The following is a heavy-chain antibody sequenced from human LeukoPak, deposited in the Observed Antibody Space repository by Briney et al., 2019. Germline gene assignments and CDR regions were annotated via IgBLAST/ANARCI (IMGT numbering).Heavy chain of an antibody. J-gene: IGHJ3*02. CDR3: AKDRVLGAFDI. CDR2: IYSGGST. Sequence: PGGSLRLSCAASGFTVSSNYMSWVRQAPGKGLEWVSVIYSGGSTYYADSVKGRFTISRDNSKNTLYLQMNSLRAEVTAVYYCAKDRVLGAFDIWGQGTMVTVSS. D-gene: IGHD2-15*01. V-gene: IGHV3-53*01. CDR1: GFTVSSNY.